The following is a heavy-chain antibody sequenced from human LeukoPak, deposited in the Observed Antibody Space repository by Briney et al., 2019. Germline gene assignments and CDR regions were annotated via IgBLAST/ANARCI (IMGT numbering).Heavy chain of an antibody. V-gene: IGHV3-23*01. CDR2: ISGDGDLT. D-gene: IGHD1-1*01. Sequence: GGSLRLSCEASGFTFGTYAMTWVRQGPGKGLEWVSVISGDGDLTYYTNSVKDRFTISRDNSKNTLYLQMNSLRADDTALYYCAKATTRGGTSNYYYYGMDVWGHGTTVTVSS. CDR1: GFTFGTYA. CDR3: AKATTRGGTSNYYYYGMDV. J-gene: IGHJ6*02.